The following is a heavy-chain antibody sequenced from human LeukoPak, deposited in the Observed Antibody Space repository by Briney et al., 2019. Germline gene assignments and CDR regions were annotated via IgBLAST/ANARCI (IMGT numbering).Heavy chain of an antibody. CDR2: ISSSDTTM. J-gene: IGHJ4*02. V-gene: IGHV3-11*01. CDR3: VRATAVYYFDY. D-gene: IGHD2-8*01. Sequence: PGGSLRLSCAASGFSFSDYHMDWIRQAPGKGLEWVSHISSSDTTMYYADSVKGRFTISRDNSKNSLYLQMNSLRDEDTAVYYCVRATAVYYFDYWGQGTLVTVSS. CDR1: GFSFSDYH.